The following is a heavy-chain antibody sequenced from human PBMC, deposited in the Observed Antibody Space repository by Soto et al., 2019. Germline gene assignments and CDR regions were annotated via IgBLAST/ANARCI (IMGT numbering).Heavy chain of an antibody. CDR1: EGTFNSYA. CDR2: IIPYYNTL. V-gene: IGHV1-69*01. CDR3: ASGASRWYPYFFDP. Sequence: QAQVVQSGAEVRKPGSSVKLSCKASEGTFNSYAIAWVRQAPGQGLEWMGGIIPYYNTLNYAQKFQDRVTITADVSTNPVYMELSSLRSDDTAVYFCASGASRWYPYFFDPWAQGTLVTVSS. J-gene: IGHJ5*02. D-gene: IGHD6-13*01.